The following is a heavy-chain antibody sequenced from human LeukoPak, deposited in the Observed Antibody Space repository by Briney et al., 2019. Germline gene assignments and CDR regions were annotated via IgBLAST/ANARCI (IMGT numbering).Heavy chain of an antibody. V-gene: IGHV4-59*12. CDR1: GGSISSYY. Sequence: KPSETLSLTCTVSGGSISSYYWSWIRQPPGKGLEWIGYIYYSGSTKYNPSLKSRVTISVDTSKNQFSLKLSSVTAADTAVYFCARRSIAAVDSWGQGTLVTVSS. CDR3: ARRSIAAVDS. CDR2: IYYSGST. J-gene: IGHJ4*02. D-gene: IGHD6-6*01.